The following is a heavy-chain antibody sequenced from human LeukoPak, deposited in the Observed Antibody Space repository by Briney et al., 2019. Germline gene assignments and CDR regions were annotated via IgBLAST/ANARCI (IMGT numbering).Heavy chain of an antibody. Sequence: GGSLRPSCAASGFTFSSYGMHWVRQAPGKGLEWVAVISYDGSNKYYADSVKGRFTISRDNSKNTLYLQMNSLRAEDTAVYYCAKLLRIFDYWGQGTLVTVSS. J-gene: IGHJ4*02. CDR1: GFTFSSYG. CDR2: ISYDGSNK. D-gene: IGHD2/OR15-2a*01. CDR3: AKLLRIFDY. V-gene: IGHV3-30*18.